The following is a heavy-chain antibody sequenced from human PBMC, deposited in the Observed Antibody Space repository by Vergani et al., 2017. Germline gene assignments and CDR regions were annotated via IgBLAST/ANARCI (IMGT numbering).Heavy chain of an antibody. J-gene: IGHJ6*02. CDR3: AKDLSDSSGWLATGYYYYGMDV. V-gene: IGHV3-21*04. Sequence: EVQLVESGGGLVKPGGSLRLSCAASGFTFSSYSMNWVRQAPGKGLEWVSSISSSSSYIYYADSVKGRFTISRDNAKNSLYLQMNSLRAEDTAVYYCAKDLSDSSGWLATGYYYYGMDVWGQGTTVTVSS. CDR1: GFTFSSYS. CDR2: ISSSSSYI. D-gene: IGHD6-19*01.